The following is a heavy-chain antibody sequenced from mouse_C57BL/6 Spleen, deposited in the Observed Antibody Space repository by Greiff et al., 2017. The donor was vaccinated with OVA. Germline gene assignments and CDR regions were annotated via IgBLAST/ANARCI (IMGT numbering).Heavy chain of an antibody. J-gene: IGHJ4*01. Sequence: VKLVESGPGLVQPSQSLSITCTVSGFSLTSYGVHWVRQSPGKGLEWLGVIWSGGSTDYNAAFISRLSISKDNSKSQVFFKMNSLQADDTAIYYCARNPPTTDYAMDYWGQGTSVTVSS. CDR3: ARNPPTTDYAMDY. CDR1: GFSLTSYG. CDR2: IWSGGST. D-gene: IGHD1-1*01. V-gene: IGHV2-2*01.